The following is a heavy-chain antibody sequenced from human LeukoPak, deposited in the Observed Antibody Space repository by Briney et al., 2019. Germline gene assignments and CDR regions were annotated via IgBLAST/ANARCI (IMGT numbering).Heavy chain of an antibody. V-gene: IGHV1-8*03. CDR1: GYTFTGYY. CDR2: INPNSGNT. J-gene: IGHJ6*03. Sequence: ASVKISCKASGYTFTGYYMHWVRQAPGQGLEWMGWINPNSGNTGYAQKFQGRVTITRNTSISTAYMELSSLRSEDTAVYYCAVAPATLYYMDVWGKGTTVTVSS. CDR3: AVAPATLYYMDV.